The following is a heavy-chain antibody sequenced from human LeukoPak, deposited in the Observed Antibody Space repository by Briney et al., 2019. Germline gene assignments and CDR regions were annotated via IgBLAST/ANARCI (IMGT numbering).Heavy chain of an antibody. Sequence: QPGGSLRLSCAGFGFTFSNYAMSWVRQAPGKGLEWVSVITDDGGNTEYADSVKGRFTISRDNSRNTLCLQMNSLRAEDSAVYFCAKRTDASRYSGSDYWGQGTLVTVSS. D-gene: IGHD5-12*01. J-gene: IGHJ4*02. CDR2: ITDDGGNT. CDR1: GFTFSNYA. V-gene: IGHV3-23*01. CDR3: AKRTDASRYSGSDY.